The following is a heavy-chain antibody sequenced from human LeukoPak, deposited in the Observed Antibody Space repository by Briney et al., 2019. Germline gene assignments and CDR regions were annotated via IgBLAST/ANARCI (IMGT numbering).Heavy chain of an antibody. CDR1: GYSISSGYY. CDR2: IYHSGST. CDR3: ARVGPGITGTTDYFDY. Sequence: RASETLSLTCTVSGYSISSGYYWGWIRQPPGKGLEWIGSIYHSGSTYYNPSLKSRVTISVDTSKNQFSLKLSSVTAADTAVYYCARVGPGITGTTDYFDYWGQGTLVTVSS. J-gene: IGHJ4*02. V-gene: IGHV4-38-2*02. D-gene: IGHD1-7*01.